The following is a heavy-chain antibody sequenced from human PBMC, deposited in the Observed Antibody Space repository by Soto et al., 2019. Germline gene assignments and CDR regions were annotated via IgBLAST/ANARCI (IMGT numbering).Heavy chain of an antibody. J-gene: IGHJ6*02. CDR2: IKGDGSEK. Sequence: EVRLVESGGGLVQPGGPLRLSCVASGFTFTNFWMSWVRQAPGKGLEWVANIKGDGSEKRYVDSVKGRFTISRDNAKNSVYLQMNSLRVEDTALYYCGRDEVRNGVGVWGPGTTVTVSS. CDR3: GRDEVRNGVGV. V-gene: IGHV3-7*01. CDR1: GFTFTNFW.